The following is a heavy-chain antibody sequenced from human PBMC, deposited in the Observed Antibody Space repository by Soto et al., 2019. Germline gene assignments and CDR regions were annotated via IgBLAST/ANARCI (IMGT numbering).Heavy chain of an antibody. J-gene: IGHJ6*02. D-gene: IGHD5-18*01. Sequence: EVQLVESGGGLVQPGGSLRLSCAASGFTFSSYEMNWVRQAPGKGLEWVSYISSSGSTIYYADSVKGRFTISRDNAKNSRYLQMNSLRAEDTAVYYCARDSRGYSYGATYYYYGMDVWGQGTTVTVSS. CDR3: ARDSRGYSYGATYYYYGMDV. CDR2: ISSSGSTI. CDR1: GFTFSSYE. V-gene: IGHV3-48*03.